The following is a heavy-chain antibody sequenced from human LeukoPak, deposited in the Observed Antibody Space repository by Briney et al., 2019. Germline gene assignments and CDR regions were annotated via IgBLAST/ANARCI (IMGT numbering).Heavy chain of an antibody. CDR2: INHSGST. D-gene: IGHD2-8*01. CDR1: GGSFSGYY. Sequence: SETLSLTCAVYGGSFSGYYWSWIRQPPGKGLEWIGEINHSGSTNYNPSLKSRVTISVDTSKNQFSLKLSSVTAADTAVYYCARGRNAWYYYYMDVWGKGTTVTVSS. V-gene: IGHV4-34*01. CDR3: ARGRNAWYYYYMDV. J-gene: IGHJ6*03.